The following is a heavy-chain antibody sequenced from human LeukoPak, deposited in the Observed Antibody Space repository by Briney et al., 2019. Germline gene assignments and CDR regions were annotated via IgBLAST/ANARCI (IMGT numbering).Heavy chain of an antibody. CDR2: ISYDGTTI. CDR3: ARGRVSRRGVFDP. Sequence: PGGSLRLSCAASGFTFSDYYMSWIRQAPGKGLEWFSYISYDGTTIYYADSVKGRFTVSRDNAKNSLSLQMNSLRSEDTAVYYCARGRVSRRGVFDPWGQGTLVTVSS. V-gene: IGHV3-11*01. CDR1: GFTFSDYY. D-gene: IGHD2-2*01. J-gene: IGHJ5*02.